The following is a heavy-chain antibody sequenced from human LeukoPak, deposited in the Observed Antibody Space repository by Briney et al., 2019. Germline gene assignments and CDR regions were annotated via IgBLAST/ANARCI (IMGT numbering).Heavy chain of an antibody. D-gene: IGHD3-16*02. J-gene: IGHJ3*02. CDR2: ILHNGDNT. CDR3: ARLSSFAFDI. V-gene: IGHV3-23*01. CDR1: GFTCSTYV. Sequence: PGGSLRLSCAASGFTCSTYVMSWVRQAPGKGLKWLSLILHNGDNTYYADSVKGRFTISRDNSKNTLYLQMNSLRAEDTAVYYCARLSSFAFDIWGQGTMVTVSS.